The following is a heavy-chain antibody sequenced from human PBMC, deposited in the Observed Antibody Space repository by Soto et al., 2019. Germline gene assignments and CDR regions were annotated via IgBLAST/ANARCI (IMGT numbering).Heavy chain of an antibody. D-gene: IGHD6-13*01. CDR2: IYSGGST. V-gene: IGHV3-53*01. CDR1: GFTVSSNY. CDR3: ARGGPTASAAAAVPYYYYGMDV. J-gene: IGHJ6*02. Sequence: GGSLRLSCAASGFTVSSNYMSWVRQAPGKGLEWVSVIYSGGSTYYADSVKGRFTISRDNSKNTLYLQMNSLRAEDTAVYYCARGGPTASAAAAVPYYYYGMDVWGQGITVTVSS.